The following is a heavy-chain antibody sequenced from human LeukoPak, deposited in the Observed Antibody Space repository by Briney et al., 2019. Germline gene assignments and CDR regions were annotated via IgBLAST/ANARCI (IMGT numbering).Heavy chain of an antibody. CDR1: GGSFSGYY. D-gene: IGHD3-22*01. CDR3: ARVYDSSGYYNPTED. J-gene: IGHJ4*02. Sequence: PSETLSLTCAVYGGSFSGYYWSWIRQPPGKGLEWIGEINHSGSTNYNPSLKSRVTISVDTSKNQFSLKLSSVTAADTAAYYCARVYDSSGYYNPTEDWGQGTLVTVSS. V-gene: IGHV4-34*01. CDR2: INHSGST.